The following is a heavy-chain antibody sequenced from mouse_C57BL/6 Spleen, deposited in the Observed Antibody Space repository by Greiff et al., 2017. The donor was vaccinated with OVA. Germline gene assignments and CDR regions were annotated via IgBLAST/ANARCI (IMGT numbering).Heavy chain of an antibody. CDR2: IWRGGST. J-gene: IGHJ4*01. D-gene: IGHD2-4*01. V-gene: IGHV2-5*01. Sequence: QVQLQQSGPGLVQPSQSLSITCTVSGFSLTSYGVHWVRQSPGKGLEWLGVIWRGGSTDYNAAFMSRLSITKDNSKSQVFFKMNSLQADDTAIYYCAKKGDYDYDGGYAMDYWGQGTSVTVSS. CDR1: GFSLTSYG. CDR3: AKKGDYDYDGGYAMDY.